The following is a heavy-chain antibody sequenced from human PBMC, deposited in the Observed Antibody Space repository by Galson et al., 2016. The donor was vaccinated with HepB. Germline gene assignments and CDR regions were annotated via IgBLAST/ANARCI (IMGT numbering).Heavy chain of an antibody. V-gene: IGHV3-53*01. CDR2: LYASGKT. CDR3: ASGYSYGYFYY. D-gene: IGHD5-18*01. Sequence: SLRLSCAASGFIVSSNYMNWVRQAPGNGLEWVSVLYASGKTYYADSVKGRFTISRDNAKNSLYLQMNSLRAEDAAVYYCASGYSYGYFYYWGQGTLVTVSS. J-gene: IGHJ4*02. CDR1: GFIVSSNY.